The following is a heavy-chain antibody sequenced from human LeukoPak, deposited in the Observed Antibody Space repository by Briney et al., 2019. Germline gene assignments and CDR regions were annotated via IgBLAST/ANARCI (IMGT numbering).Heavy chain of an antibody. CDR3: AATYYYDGSGDY. V-gene: IGHV3-48*03. D-gene: IGHD3-22*01. CDR2: ISSTGSNI. CDR1: GFTFSTYE. J-gene: IGHJ4*02. Sequence: GGSLRLSCAASGFTFSTYEMNWVRQAPGRGLEWVSYISSTGSNIYYADSVKGRFTISRDNAKNSLYLLTNSLRTEDTAVYYCAATYYYDGSGDYWGQGTLVTVSS.